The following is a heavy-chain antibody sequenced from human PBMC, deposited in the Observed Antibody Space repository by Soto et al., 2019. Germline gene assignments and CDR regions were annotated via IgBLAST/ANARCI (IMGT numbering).Heavy chain of an antibody. V-gene: IGHV1-58*02. D-gene: IGHD2-2*01. J-gene: IGHJ3*02. CDR2: IVVGSGNT. CDR1: GFTFTSSA. CDR3: YCSRSLFLMQGDI. Sequence: SVKVSCKASGFTFTSSAMQWVRQARGQRLEWIGWIVVGSGNTNYAQKFQERVTITRDMSTSTAYMELSSLRSEDTAVYYCYCSRSLFLMQGDIWGQGTMVTVSS.